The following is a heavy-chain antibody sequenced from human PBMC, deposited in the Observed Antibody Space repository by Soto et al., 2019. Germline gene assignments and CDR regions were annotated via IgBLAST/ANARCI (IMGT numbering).Heavy chain of an antibody. Sequence: QVQLQQWGDGLLKPSETLSLTCAVYGGSFSSYYWNWIRQSPGKGLEWIGDINRIGSANYNPPLTGRVTMSVDSSKNQFYLRLTSVTAADTAMYYCARGGVDMIRGITGKRTWLDPWGKGTLVIVS. D-gene: IGHD3-10*01. CDR3: ARGGVDMIRGITGKRTWLDP. CDR1: GGSFSSYY. V-gene: IGHV4-34*01. CDR2: INRIGSA. J-gene: IGHJ5*02.